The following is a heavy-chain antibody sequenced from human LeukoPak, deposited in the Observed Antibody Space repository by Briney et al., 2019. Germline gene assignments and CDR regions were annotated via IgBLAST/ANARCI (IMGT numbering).Heavy chain of an antibody. J-gene: IGHJ3*02. CDR3: ARDGTELELRDDAFDI. CDR2: ISYDGSNK. V-gene: IGHV3-30*01. Sequence: GGSLRLSCVASEFIFSDYWMSWVRQAPGKGLEWVAVISYDGSNKYYADSVKGRFTISRDNSKNTLYLQMNSLRAEDTAVYYCARDGTELELRDDAFDIWGQGTMVTVSS. CDR1: EFIFSDYW. D-gene: IGHD1-7*01.